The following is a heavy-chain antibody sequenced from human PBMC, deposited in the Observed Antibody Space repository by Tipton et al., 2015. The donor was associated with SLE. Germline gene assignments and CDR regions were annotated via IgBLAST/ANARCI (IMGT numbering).Heavy chain of an antibody. CDR2: IYYSGST. D-gene: IGHD3-3*01. CDR3: ARLEDPFGIFGVPKGWFDP. V-gene: IGHV4-59*01. Sequence: TLSLTCAVSGGSISTYFWSWIRQPPGKGLEWIGYIYYSGSTNYNPSLKSRVTMSVDTSKNQFSLRLTSVTAADTAVYYCARLEDPFGIFGVPKGWFDPRGQGTLVTVSS. J-gene: IGHJ5*02. CDR1: GGSISTYF.